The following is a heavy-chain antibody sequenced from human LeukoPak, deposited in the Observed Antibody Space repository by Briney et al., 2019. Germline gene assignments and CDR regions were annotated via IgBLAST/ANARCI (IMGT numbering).Heavy chain of an antibody. V-gene: IGHV3-23*01. CDR3: ARDRRDGYNVLDY. Sequence: GGSLRLSCAASGFTFSSYGMSWVRQAPGKGLEWVSAISGSGGSTYYADSVKGRFTISRDNAKNSLYLEMNSLRAEDTAMFYCARDRRDGYNVLDYWGQGTLVTVSS. D-gene: IGHD5-24*01. CDR2: ISGSGGST. CDR1: GFTFSSYG. J-gene: IGHJ4*02.